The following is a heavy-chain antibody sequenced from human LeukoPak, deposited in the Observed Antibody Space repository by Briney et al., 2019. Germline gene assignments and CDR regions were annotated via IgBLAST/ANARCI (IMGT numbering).Heavy chain of an antibody. Sequence: PSETLSLTCTVSGGSISGYYWSWIRQPPGRGLEWIGFIYYTGNTNYNPSLKSRVTISVDTSKNQFFLKLTSVTAADTAVYYCARDLYDSSSAFDYWGQGTLVTVSS. CDR1: GGSISGYY. J-gene: IGHJ4*02. V-gene: IGHV4-59*01. CDR3: ARDLYDSSSAFDY. D-gene: IGHD3-22*01. CDR2: IYYTGNT.